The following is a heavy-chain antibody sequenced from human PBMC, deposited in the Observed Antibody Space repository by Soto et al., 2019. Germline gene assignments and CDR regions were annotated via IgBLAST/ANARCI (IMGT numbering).Heavy chain of an antibody. V-gene: IGHV4-39*01. Sequence: PSETLSLTCTVSGGSISSSSYYWGWIRQPPGKGLEWIGSIYYSGSTYYNPSLKSRVTISVDTSKNQFSLKLSSVTAADTAVYYCASQVAVQFLFSLNWFDPWGQGTLVTVSS. D-gene: IGHD6-19*01. CDR2: IYYSGST. CDR3: ASQVAVQFLFSLNWFDP. CDR1: GGSISSSSYY. J-gene: IGHJ5*02.